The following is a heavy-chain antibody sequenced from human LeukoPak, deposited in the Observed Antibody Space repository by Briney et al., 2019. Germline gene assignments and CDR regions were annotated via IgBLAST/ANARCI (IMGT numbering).Heavy chain of an antibody. CDR2: ISYDGSNK. Sequence: PGGSLRLSCAASGFTFSSYAMHWVRQAPGKGLEWVAVISYDGSNKYYADSVKGRFTISRDNSKNTLYLQMNSLRAEDTAVYYCAKTLTPRTALVDCSSTSCLFYFDYWGQGTLVTVSS. J-gene: IGHJ4*02. CDR1: GFTFSSYA. CDR3: AKTLTPRTALVDCSSTSCLFYFDY. D-gene: IGHD2-2*01. V-gene: IGHV3-30*04.